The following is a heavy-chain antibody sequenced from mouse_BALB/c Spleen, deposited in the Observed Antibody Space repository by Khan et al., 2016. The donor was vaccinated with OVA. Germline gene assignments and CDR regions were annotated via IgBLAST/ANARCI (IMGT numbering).Heavy chain of an antibody. CDR3: TKSLVGYYTMDY. Sequence: EVELVESGGGVVKPGGSLKLSCSASGFTFSTFAMSWVRQTPEKRLEWVTTISTGGHYTFYPDSVKGRFTISRDTARNTLYLQMSSLRSEDTAMXYCTKSLVGYYTMDYWGQGTSVTVSS. D-gene: IGHD1-3*01. CDR2: ISTGGHYT. J-gene: IGHJ4*01. V-gene: IGHV5-9-3*01. CDR1: GFTFSTFA.